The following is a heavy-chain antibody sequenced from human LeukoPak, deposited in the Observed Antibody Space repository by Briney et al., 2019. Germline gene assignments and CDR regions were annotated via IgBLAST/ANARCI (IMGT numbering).Heavy chain of an antibody. J-gene: IGHJ6*03. CDR1: GGSISSYY. V-gene: IGHV4-59*01. CDR3: ARSAPYGDYYYYYMDV. CDR2: IYYSGST. Sequence: PSETLSLTCTVSGGSISSYYWSWIRQPPGKGLEWIGYIYYSGSTNYNPSLKSRVTISVDTSKNQFSLKLSSVTAADTAVYYCARSAPYGDYYYYYMDVWGKGTTVPVSS. D-gene: IGHD4-17*01.